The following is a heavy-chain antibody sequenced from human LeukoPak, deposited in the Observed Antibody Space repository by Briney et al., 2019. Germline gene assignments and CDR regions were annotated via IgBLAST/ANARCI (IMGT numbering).Heavy chain of an antibody. CDR2: IYTSGST. J-gene: IGHJ3*02. V-gene: IGHV4-61*02. D-gene: IGHD5-18*01. CDR3: ARAAEQSSYNSFPAAFDI. Sequence: SETLSLTCTVSGGSISSGSYYWSWIRQPAGKGLEWIGRIYTSGSTNYNPSLKSRVTISVDTSKNQFSLKLSSVTAADTAVYYCARAAEQSSYNSFPAAFDIWGQGTMVTVSS. CDR1: GGSISSGSYY.